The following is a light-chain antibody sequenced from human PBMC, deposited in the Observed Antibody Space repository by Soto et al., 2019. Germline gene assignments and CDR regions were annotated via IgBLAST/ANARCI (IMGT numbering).Light chain of an antibody. CDR2: DAS. CDR1: QSVRSER. V-gene: IGKV3-11*01. J-gene: IGKJ1*01. CDR3: QQRSDWPWT. Sequence: EIVLTQSPDTLSLSPGESATLPCRASQSVRSERLAWYQQKRGQAPTLLIFDASSRASGTPARFSGGGSGTDFTLTISSLEPEDFAVYYCQQRSDWPWTFGQGTKVDIK.